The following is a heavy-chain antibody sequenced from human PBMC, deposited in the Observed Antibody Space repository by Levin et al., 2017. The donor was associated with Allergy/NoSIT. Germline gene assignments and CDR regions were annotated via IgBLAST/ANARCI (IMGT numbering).Heavy chain of an antibody. V-gene: IGHV1-8*01. CDR3: ARGRPYPQRSYYYGMDV. J-gene: IGHJ6*02. CDR1: GYTFTSYD. Sequence: ASVKVSCKASGYTFTSYDINWVRQATGQGLEWMGWMNPNSGNTGYAQKFQGRVTMTRNTSISTAYMELSSLRSEDTAVYYCARGRPYPQRSYYYGMDVWGQGTTVTVSS. CDR2: MNPNSGNT.